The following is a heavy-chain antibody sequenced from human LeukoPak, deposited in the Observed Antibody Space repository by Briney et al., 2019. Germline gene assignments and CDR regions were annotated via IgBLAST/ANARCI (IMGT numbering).Heavy chain of an antibody. Sequence: GRSLRLSCAASGFTFSSYGMHWVHQAPGKGLEWVAVIWYDGSNKYYADSVKGRFTISRDNSKNTLYLQMNSLRAEDTAVYYCARVGTVTNYYYYYMDVWGKGTTVTVSS. CDR1: GFTFSSYG. D-gene: IGHD4-11*01. CDR2: IWYDGSNK. V-gene: IGHV3-33*01. CDR3: ARVGTVTNYYYYYMDV. J-gene: IGHJ6*03.